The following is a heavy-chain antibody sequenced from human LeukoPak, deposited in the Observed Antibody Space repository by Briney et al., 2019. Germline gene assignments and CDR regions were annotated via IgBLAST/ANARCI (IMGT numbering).Heavy chain of an antibody. CDR2: IYYSGST. D-gene: IGHD3-3*01. Sequence: PSETLSLTCTVSGGSISSSSYYWGWTRQPPGKGLEWIGSIYYSGSTYYNPSLKSRVTISVDTSKNQFSLKLSSVTAADTAVYYCARDSKTYYDFWSGYYREGSSFDYWGQGTLVTVSS. CDR1: GGSISSSSYY. V-gene: IGHV4-39*07. CDR3: ARDSKTYYDFWSGYYREGSSFDY. J-gene: IGHJ4*02.